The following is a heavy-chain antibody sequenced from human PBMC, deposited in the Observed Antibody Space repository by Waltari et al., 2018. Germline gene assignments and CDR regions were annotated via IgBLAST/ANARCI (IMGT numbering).Heavy chain of an antibody. CDR3: ARRGGSGSYHFDY. CDR2: ISSSSSYI. CDR1: GFTFSSYS. D-gene: IGHD1-26*01. J-gene: IGHJ4*02. V-gene: IGHV3-21*01. Sequence: VQLVESGGGLVKPGGSLRLSCAASGFTFSSYSMNWVRQAPGKGLEWVSSISSSSSYIYYADSVKGRFTISRDNAKNSLYLQMNSLRAEDTAVYYCARRGGSGSYHFDYWGQGTLVTVSS.